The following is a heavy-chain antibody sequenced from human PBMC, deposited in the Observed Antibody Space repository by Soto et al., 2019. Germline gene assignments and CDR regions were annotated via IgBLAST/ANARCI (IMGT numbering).Heavy chain of an antibody. J-gene: IGHJ4*02. D-gene: IGHD5-18*01. CDR2: IYSGGSS. CDR3: AYSESGYSYGLRI. Sequence: QPGGSLRLSCAASGSTVVSNYISFFGQAPGKWLEWVSVIYSGGSSYYADSVKGRFTISRDNSKNTLYLQMNSLRAEDTAVYYCAYSESGYSYGLRIWGQGTLVNVSS. CDR1: GSTVVSNY. V-gene: IGHV3-53*01.